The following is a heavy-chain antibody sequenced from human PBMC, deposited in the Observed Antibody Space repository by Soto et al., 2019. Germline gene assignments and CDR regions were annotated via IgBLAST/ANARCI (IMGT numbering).Heavy chain of an antibody. D-gene: IGHD3-9*01. CDR2: IGSGGDT. J-gene: IGHJ6*02. CDR3: TRKTPPTGMEV. Sequence: EVQLVKSGGGLVQTGGSLRLSCAASGFTLSSYDIHWVRQATGEGLAWVSGIGSGGDTHYADSVKGRFIISREDGKNSLYLQMNNLRVGDTAVYYCTRKTPPTGMEVWGQGATVTVSS. CDR1: GFTLSSYD. V-gene: IGHV3-13*01.